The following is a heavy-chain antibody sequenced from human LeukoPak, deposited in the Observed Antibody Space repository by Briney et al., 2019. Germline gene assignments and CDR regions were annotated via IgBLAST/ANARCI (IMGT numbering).Heavy chain of an antibody. J-gene: IGHJ5*01. V-gene: IGHV3-23*01. D-gene: IGHD3-10*01. Sequence: KAGGSLRLSCAASGFTFSSYAMSWVRQAPGKGLEWVSTISGPAVSTYYADSVKGRFTISRDNSKNTMFMQMSSLGAVDTAIYYCVRTIWSGIQSRPRPATFDSWGQGTLVTVSS. CDR2: ISGPAVST. CDR1: GFTFSSYA. CDR3: VRTIWSGIQSRPRPATFDS.